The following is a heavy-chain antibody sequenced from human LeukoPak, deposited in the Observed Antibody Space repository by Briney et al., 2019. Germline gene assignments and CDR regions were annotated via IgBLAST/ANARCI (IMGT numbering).Heavy chain of an antibody. CDR1: GFTVSSNY. D-gene: IGHD6-19*01. CDR2: IYSGGST. Sequence: GGSLRLSCAASGFTVSSNYMSWVRQAPGKGREWVSVIYSGGSTYYADSVKGRFTISRDNSKNTLYLQMNSLRAEDTAVYYCASSGWPHELDYWGQGTLVTVSS. V-gene: IGHV3-66*01. CDR3: ASSGWPHELDY. J-gene: IGHJ4*02.